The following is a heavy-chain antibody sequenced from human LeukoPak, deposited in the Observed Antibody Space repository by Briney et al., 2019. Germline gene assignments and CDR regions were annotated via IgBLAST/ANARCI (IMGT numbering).Heavy chain of an antibody. D-gene: IGHD3-3*01. J-gene: IGHJ3*02. V-gene: IGHV3-30*02. CDR2: LRYDGSNK. CDR3: TTDGVVNPWADAFDI. CDR1: GFTFSSYG. Sequence: PGGSLRLSCAASGFTFSSYGMHWVRQAPGKGLEWVAFLRYDGSNKYYADSVKGRFTISRDNSKNTMYLQMNSLKTEDTAVYYCTTDGVVNPWADAFDIWGQGTMVTVSS.